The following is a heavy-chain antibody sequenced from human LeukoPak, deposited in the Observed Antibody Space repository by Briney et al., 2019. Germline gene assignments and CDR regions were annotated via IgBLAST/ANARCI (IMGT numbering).Heavy chain of an antibody. CDR1: GYTSTSYY. CDR2: INPSGGST. CDR3: ARETSDDYVWGNYRYKHFYYQGLDV. Sequence: ASVKVSCKASGYTSTSYYIHWVRQAPGQGLEWVGRINPSGGSTDYAQKFQDRVTMTRDTSTSTVYMDLNSLNSADTAVYYCARETSDDYVWGNYRYKHFYYQGLDVWGHGTTVTVSS. V-gene: IGHV1-46*01. J-gene: IGHJ6*02. D-gene: IGHD3-16*02.